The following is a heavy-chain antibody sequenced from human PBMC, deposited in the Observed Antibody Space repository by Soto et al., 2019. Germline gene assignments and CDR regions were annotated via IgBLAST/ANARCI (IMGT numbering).Heavy chain of an antibody. CDR2: INSDGSST. J-gene: IGHJ6*02. Sequence: GGSLRLSCAASGFTFSSYWMHWVRQAPEKGLVWVSRINSDGSSTSYADSVKGRFTISRDNAKNTLYLQMNSLRAEDTAVYYCARVLGYYDSSGYPYYYYGMDVWGQGTTVTVSS. CDR3: ARVLGYYDSSGYPYYYYGMDV. CDR1: GFTFSSYW. D-gene: IGHD3-22*01. V-gene: IGHV3-74*01.